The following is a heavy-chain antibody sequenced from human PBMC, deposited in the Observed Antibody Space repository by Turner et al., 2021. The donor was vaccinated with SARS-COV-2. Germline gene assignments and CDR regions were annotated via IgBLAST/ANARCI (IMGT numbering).Heavy chain of an antibody. CDR3: AREGAPVSSSSRVWFDP. CDR1: GYTFTGDY. CDR2: INPNSGGT. V-gene: IGHV1-2*02. J-gene: IGHJ5*02. Sequence: QVQLVQSGAEVKKPGASVKVSCKASGYTFTGDYMHWVRHAPGQGLEWMGWINPNSGGTNYAQKFQGRVTMTRDTSISTAYMDLSRLRSDDTAVYYCAREGAPVSSSSRVWFDPWGQGTLVTVSS. D-gene: IGHD6-6*01.